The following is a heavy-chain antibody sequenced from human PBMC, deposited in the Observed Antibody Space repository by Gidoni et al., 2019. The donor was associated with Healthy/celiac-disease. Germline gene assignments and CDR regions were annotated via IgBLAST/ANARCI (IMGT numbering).Heavy chain of an antibody. V-gene: IGHV3-23*01. J-gene: IGHJ6*02. CDR3: AKDARGEGAYYYYGMDV. CDR2: ISGSGGST. CDR1: GFTFSSAA. D-gene: IGHD3-10*01. Sequence: EVQLLESGGGLVQPGGSLRLSCAASGFTFSSAALSGVRQAPGKGGEWVSAISGSGGSTYYADSVKGRFTISRDNSKNTLYLQMNSLRAEDTAVYYCAKDARGEGAYYYYGMDVWGQGTTVTVSS.